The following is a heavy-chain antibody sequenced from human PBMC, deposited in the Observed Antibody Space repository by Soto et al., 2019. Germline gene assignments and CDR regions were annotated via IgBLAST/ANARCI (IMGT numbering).Heavy chain of an antibody. J-gene: IGHJ2*01. D-gene: IGHD4-17*01. V-gene: IGHV1-69*01. Sequence: PGQGLEWMGGIIPIFGTANYAQKFQGRVTITADESTSTAYMELSSLRSEDTAVYYCARDADPSGDYPYWYFDLWGRGTLVTVSS. CDR2: IIPIFGTA. CDR3: ARDADPSGDYPYWYFDL.